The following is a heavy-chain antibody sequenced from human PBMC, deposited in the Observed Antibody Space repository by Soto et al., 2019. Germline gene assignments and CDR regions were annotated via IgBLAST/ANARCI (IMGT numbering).Heavy chain of an antibody. Sequence: QVQLVQSGAEVKKAGSSVKVYFKTSGGTFRSYFINWVRQAPGQGLEWVGGIIPVFGTTYYADKFQGRVTITADESTTTVYIELSSLRSDDTDVYYCARETPSTTAAYFYYGLDVWCQGTTVTVPS. D-gene: IGHD6-25*01. CDR1: GGTFRSYF. CDR2: IIPVFGTT. J-gene: IGHJ6*02. V-gene: IGHV1-69*01. CDR3: ARETPSTTAAYFYYGLDV.